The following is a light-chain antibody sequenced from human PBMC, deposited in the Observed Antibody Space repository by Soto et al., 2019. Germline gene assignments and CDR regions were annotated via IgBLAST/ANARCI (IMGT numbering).Light chain of an antibody. CDR1: ASDIGRYNY. V-gene: IGLV2-8*01. CDR2: EVT. CDR3: NSYVGSKNYV. J-gene: IGLJ1*01. Sequence: QSALAQPPSASGSPGQSVTISCIGTASDIGRYNYVSWYQHHPGKAPKLIIYEVTKRPSGVPDRFSGSKSGNTASLTASGLQADDEADYYCNSYVGSKNYVFGNGTKVTV.